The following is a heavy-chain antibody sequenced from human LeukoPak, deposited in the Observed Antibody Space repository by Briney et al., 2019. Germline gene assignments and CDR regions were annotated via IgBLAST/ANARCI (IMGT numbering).Heavy chain of an antibody. CDR3: EGSGSYYGTFDY. Sequence: GGSLRLSCAASGFTFSSYAMTWVRQAPGKGLEWVSVVSGSGGSTYYADSVKGRFTISRDNSMNTLYLQMNSLRAEDTAVYYCEGSGSYYGTFDYWGQGTLVTVSS. CDR2: VSGSGGST. D-gene: IGHD1-26*01. V-gene: IGHV3-23*01. CDR1: GFTFSSYA. J-gene: IGHJ4*02.